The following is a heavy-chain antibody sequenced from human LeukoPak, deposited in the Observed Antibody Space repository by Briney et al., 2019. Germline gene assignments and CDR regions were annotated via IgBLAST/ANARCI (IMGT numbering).Heavy chain of an antibody. D-gene: IGHD3-10*01. V-gene: IGHV3-23*01. Sequence: GGSLRLSCAASGFTFTSYAMNWVRQAPGKGLKWVSTITTGGPSTYYADSVKGRFTISRDNSKNTLYLQLNNVRAEDTAVYYCAPLSSGYWGQGTLVTVSS. CDR3: APLSSGY. J-gene: IGHJ4*02. CDR1: GFTFTSYA. CDR2: ITTGGPST.